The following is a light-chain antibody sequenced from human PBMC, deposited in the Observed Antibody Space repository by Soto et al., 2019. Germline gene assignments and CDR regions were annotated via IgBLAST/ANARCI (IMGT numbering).Light chain of an antibody. CDR2: DAS. J-gene: IGKJ3*01. CDR3: QQRSKWVT. Sequence: DTVLTQAPGTLSLSPGERATLSCRASQSVSSYLAWYQQKPGQAPRLLIYDASNRATGIPARFSGSGSGTDFTLTNSSLEPEDFAVYYCQQRSKWVTFGPGPKVDIK. V-gene: IGKV3-11*01. CDR1: QSVSSY.